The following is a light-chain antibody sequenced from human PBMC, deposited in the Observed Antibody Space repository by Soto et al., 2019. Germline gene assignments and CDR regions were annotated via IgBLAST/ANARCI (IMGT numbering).Light chain of an antibody. CDR3: SSYTTSSPLGV. Sequence: QSVLTQPASVSGSPGQSITISCTGTSSDVGGYEYVSWYQQHPGKAPKRIIYDVSDRPSGVSNRFSGSKSGNTASLAISGLQAEDEADYYCSSYTTSSPLGVFGTGTNVTVL. J-gene: IGLJ1*01. V-gene: IGLV2-14*03. CDR1: SSDVGGYEY. CDR2: DVS.